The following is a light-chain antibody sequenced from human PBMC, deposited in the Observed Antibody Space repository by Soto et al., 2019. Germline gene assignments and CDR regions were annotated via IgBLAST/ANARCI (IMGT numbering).Light chain of an antibody. CDR2: EVT. CDR1: SSDIGTYNY. J-gene: IGLJ3*02. Sequence: QSALTQPASVSGSPGQSITISCTGTSSDIGTYNYVSWYQQHPGTAPKLIIYEVTNRPSGVSAHFSGSKSGNAASLTISGLQAADEADYYCSSYTSSNSWVFGGGTKVTV. V-gene: IGLV2-14*01. CDR3: SSYTSSNSWV.